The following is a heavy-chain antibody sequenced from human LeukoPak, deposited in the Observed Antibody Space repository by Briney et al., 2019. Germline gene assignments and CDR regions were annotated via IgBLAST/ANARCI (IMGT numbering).Heavy chain of an antibody. Sequence: GGSLRLSCAASGFTSDDYAMHWVRQAPGKGLEWVSLISGDGGSTFYADSVKGRFTISRDNSKNSLYLQMNSLRTEDTALYYCAKDVGSLGDYWGQGTLVTVSS. J-gene: IGHJ4*02. V-gene: IGHV3-43*02. D-gene: IGHD3-16*01. CDR2: ISGDGGST. CDR3: AKDVGSLGDY. CDR1: GFTSDDYA.